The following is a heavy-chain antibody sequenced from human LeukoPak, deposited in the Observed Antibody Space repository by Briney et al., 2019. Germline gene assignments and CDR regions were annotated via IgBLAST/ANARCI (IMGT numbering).Heavy chain of an antibody. Sequence: SETLSLTCTVSGGSISSGSYYWSWIRQPAGKGLEWIGRIYTSGSTNYNPSLKSRVTMSVDTSKNQFSLKLSSVTAADTAVYYCARDIPYDSSGYPFLYYYMDVWGKGTTVTISS. CDR3: ARDIPYDSSGYPFLYYYMDV. D-gene: IGHD3-22*01. CDR2: IYTSGST. V-gene: IGHV4-61*02. CDR1: GGSISSGSYY. J-gene: IGHJ6*03.